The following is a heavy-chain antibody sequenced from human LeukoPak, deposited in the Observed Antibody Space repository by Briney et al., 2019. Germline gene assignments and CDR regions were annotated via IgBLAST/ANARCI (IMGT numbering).Heavy chain of an antibody. D-gene: IGHD2-2*01. J-gene: IGHJ4*02. CDR2: MNPNSGNT. Sequence: ASVKVSCKASGYTFTSYDINWVRQATGQGLEWMGWMNPNSGNTGYAQKFQGRVTITRNTSISTAYMELSSLKASDTAMYYCAKIDRQYCRRSSCYALDYWGQGTQVTVSS. CDR1: GYTFTSYD. V-gene: IGHV1-8*03. CDR3: AKIDRQYCRRSSCYALDY.